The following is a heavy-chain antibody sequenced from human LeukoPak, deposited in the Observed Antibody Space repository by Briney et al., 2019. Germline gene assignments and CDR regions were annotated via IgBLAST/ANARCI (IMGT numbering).Heavy chain of an antibody. CDR1: GYTFTGYY. CDR2: INPNSGGT. J-gene: IGHJ4*02. D-gene: IGHD3-16*01. V-gene: IGHV1-2*02. CDR3: ARVLESLGGEDY. Sequence: GASVKVSCKASGYTFTGYYMHWVRQAPGQGLEWMGWINPNSGGTNYAQKFQGRVTMTRDTSISTAYMELSRLRSDDTAVYYCARVLESLGGEDYGAQEPLVTVSS.